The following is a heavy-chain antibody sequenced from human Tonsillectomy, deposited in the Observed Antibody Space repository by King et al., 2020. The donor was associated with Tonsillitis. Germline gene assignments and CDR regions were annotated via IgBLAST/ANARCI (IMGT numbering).Heavy chain of an antibody. D-gene: IGHD2-2*01. CDR1: GYIFTDYF. CDR2: INPNTGGT. CDR3: ARALDNIVVVSAATLYY. J-gene: IGHJ4*02. V-gene: IGHV1-2*02. Sequence: VQLVESGAEVKKPGASVKVSCKASGYIFTDYFMHWVRQAPGHGLEWMGWINPNTGGTNSPQKFQGRVSMTRDASIGTAYMEVSRLRSDDTAVYYCARALDNIVVVSAATLYYWGQGTLVTVSS.